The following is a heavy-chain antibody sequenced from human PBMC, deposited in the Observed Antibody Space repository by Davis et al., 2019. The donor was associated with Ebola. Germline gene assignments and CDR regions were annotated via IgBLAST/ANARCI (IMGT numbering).Heavy chain of an antibody. Sequence: SETLSLTCAVYGGSFSGYYWSWIRQPPGKGLEWIGYIYYSGSTNYNPSLKSRVTISVDTSKNQFSLKLSSVTAADTAVYYCARGGYDYVWGSYRWIDYWGQGTLVTVSS. D-gene: IGHD3-16*02. V-gene: IGHV4-59*01. CDR1: GGSFSGYY. J-gene: IGHJ4*02. CDR3: ARGGYDYVWGSYRWIDY. CDR2: IYYSGST.